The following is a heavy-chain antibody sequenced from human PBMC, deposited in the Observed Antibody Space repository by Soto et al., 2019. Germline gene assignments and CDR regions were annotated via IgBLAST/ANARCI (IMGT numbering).Heavy chain of an antibody. CDR1: GFTFSSYG. Sequence: QVQLVESGGGVVQPGRSLRLSCAASGFTFSSYGMHWVRQSPGKGLEWVAVISYDGSNKYYEDSVKGRFTISRDNSKNTLYMQMNSLRAEDTAVYYCAKDRDSSGSRRDHYYYGMDVWGQGTTVTVSS. D-gene: IGHD3-22*01. CDR2: ISYDGSNK. CDR3: AKDRDSSGSRRDHYYYGMDV. J-gene: IGHJ6*02. V-gene: IGHV3-30*18.